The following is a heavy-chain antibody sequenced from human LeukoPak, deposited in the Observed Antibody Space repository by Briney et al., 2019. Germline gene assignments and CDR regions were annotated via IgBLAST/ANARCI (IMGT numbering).Heavy chain of an antibody. D-gene: IGHD5-12*01. CDR1: GFTFSDHY. J-gene: IGHJ4*02. CDR2: SRNKADSYTT. Sequence: GGSLRLSCAAAGFTFSDHYMDWVRQAQGKGLEWVGRSRNKADSYTTEYAASVKGRFTISRDDSENSVYLQMNSLKTEDTAVYYCARVSSGYIPFDYWGQGTLVTVSS. V-gene: IGHV3-72*01. CDR3: ARVSSGYIPFDY.